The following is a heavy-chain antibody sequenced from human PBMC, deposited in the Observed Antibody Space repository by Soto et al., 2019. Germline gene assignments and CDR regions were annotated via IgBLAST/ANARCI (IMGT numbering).Heavy chain of an antibody. CDR1: GFTFSSYG. V-gene: IGHV3-33*01. CDR2: IWYDGSNK. J-gene: IGHJ4*02. D-gene: IGHD6-6*01. CDR3: ARGRRSHSSSTDHYFDY. Sequence: QVQLVESGGGVVQPGRSLRLSCAASGFTFSSYGMHWVRQAPGKGLEWVAVIWYDGSNKYYADSVKGRFTISRDNSKNTRYLQMNSLRAEDTAVYYCARGRRSHSSSTDHYFDYWGQGTLVTVSS.